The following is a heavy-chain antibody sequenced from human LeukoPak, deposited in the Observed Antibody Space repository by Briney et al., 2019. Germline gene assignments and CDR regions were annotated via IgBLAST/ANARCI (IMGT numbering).Heavy chain of an antibody. Sequence: GASVKVSCKASGGTFSSYAISWVRQAPGQGLEWIGRIIPILGIANYAQKFQGRVTSTADKSTSTAYMELSSLRSEDTAVYYCARASGYSGYDWSYYYYGMDVWGQGTTVTVSS. D-gene: IGHD5-12*01. V-gene: IGHV1-69*04. J-gene: IGHJ6*02. CDR1: GGTFSSYA. CDR2: IIPILGIA. CDR3: ARASGYSGYDWSYYYYGMDV.